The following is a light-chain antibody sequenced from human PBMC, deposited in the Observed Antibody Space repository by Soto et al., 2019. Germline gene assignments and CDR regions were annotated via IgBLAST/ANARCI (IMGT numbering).Light chain of an antibody. CDR3: QHYNSYSEA. V-gene: IGKV1-5*03. Sequence: DIQMTQSPSPLSASVGDRVTITCRASQSIGSWLAWYQQKAGEAPTLLIYKASTLESGVPSRFSGSGSGTEFNLTISSLQPDDVATYYCQHYNSYSEAFGQGTKVDI. CDR2: KAS. J-gene: IGKJ1*01. CDR1: QSIGSW.